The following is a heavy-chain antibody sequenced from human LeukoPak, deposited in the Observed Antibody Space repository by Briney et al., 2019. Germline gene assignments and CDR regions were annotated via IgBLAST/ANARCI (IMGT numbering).Heavy chain of an antibody. V-gene: IGHV4-39*07. D-gene: IGHD5-12*01. CDR3: ARYRGASGYHSDY. CDR1: GGSISSSSYY. Sequence: PSETLSLTCTVSGGSISSSSYYWGWIRQPPGKGLEWIGSIYYSGSTNYNPSLKSRVIISLDKSKNQFSLKLYSVTAADTAVYYCARYRGASGYHSDYWGQGTLVTVSS. CDR2: IYYSGST. J-gene: IGHJ4*02.